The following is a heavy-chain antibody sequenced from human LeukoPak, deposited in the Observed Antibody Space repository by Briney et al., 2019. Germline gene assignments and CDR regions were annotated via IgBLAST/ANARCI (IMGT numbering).Heavy chain of an antibody. J-gene: IGHJ3*02. D-gene: IGHD3-10*01. CDR3: ARAGGLLWFGEVLESSDAFHI. CDR1: GFTFSSFI. V-gene: IGHV3-48*02. CDR2: ISSGSSTI. Sequence: GGSLRLSCAASGFTFSSFIMNWVRQAPGKWLEWVSYISSGSSTIYYADSVKGRFTISRDNAKNSLYLQVNSLRDEDTAVYYCARAGGLLWFGEVLESSDAFHIWGQGTMVTVSS.